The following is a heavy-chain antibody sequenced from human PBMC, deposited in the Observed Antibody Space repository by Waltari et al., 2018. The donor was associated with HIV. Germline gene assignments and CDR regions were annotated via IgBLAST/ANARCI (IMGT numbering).Heavy chain of an antibody. CDR2: INTNTGNP. Sequence: QVQLVQSGPELKKPGASVKISCKASGYRFTSYAMIWVRQAPGQGPEWMGWINTNTGNPTYAQGFTGRFVFSLDTSVSTAYLQINSLKAEDTAVYYCAKLGMKNWFDPWGQGTLVTVSS. V-gene: IGHV7-4-1*02. CDR1: GYRFTSYA. CDR3: AKLGMKNWFDP. D-gene: IGHD3-3*02. J-gene: IGHJ5*02.